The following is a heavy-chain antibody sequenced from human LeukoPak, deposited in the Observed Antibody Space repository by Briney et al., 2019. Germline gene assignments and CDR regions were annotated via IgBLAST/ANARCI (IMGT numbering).Heavy chain of an antibody. J-gene: IGHJ4*02. D-gene: IGHD6-6*01. CDR3: ASSSIAAQFYY. V-gene: IGHV3-53*01. CDR1: ALTVTSNY. CDR2: IYRDDST. Sequence: PGVSLRPSCPASALTVTSNYMSWVRPAPGNGRGWVSVIYRDDSTYYADSVKGRFTISRDNSKNTLYLQMNSLRAEDTAVYYCASSSIAAQFYYWGQGTLVTVSS.